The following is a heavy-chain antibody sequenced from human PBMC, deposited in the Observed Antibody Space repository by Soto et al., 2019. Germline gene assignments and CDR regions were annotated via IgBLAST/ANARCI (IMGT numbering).Heavy chain of an antibody. CDR2: INPTTGLT. V-gene: IGHV1-46*01. CDR1: GYAFSNNF. Sequence: VQLVQSGAEVKRPGASVKVSCMASGYAFSNNFMHWVRQAPAQGLEWMGVINPTTGLTSNAQKFQGRITMTSDTSSSTAYMELSSLRSEDTAVYYCARALRNGYFYGMDIWGQGTTVTVSS. J-gene: IGHJ6*02. D-gene: IGHD2-8*01. CDR3: ARALRNGYFYGMDI.